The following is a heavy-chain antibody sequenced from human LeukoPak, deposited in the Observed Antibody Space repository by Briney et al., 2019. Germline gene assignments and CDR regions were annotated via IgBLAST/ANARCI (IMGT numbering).Heavy chain of an antibody. J-gene: IGHJ4*02. Sequence: GGSLRLSCVASGFPFSSYWMTWVRQAPGKGLEWVANIKQDGSKKSYVDSVKGRFTISRDNAKNSLYLQMNSLRAEDTGIYYCTRVGYIDEGIDYWGQGTLVTVSS. CDR2: IKQDGSKK. V-gene: IGHV3-7*04. D-gene: IGHD5-24*01. CDR3: TRVGYIDEGIDY. CDR1: GFPFSSYW.